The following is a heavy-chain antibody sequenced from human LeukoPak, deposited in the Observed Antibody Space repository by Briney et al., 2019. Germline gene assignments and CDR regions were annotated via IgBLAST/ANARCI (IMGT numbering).Heavy chain of an antibody. J-gene: IGHJ4*02. CDR3: ARENTAMVYYFDY. CDR1: GGTFSSYA. Sequence: SVKVSCKASGGTFSSYAISWVRQAPGQGLEWMGGIIPIFGTANYAQKFQGRVTITADESTSTAYMELSSLRSEDTAVYYCARENTAMVYYFDYWGQGILVTVSS. V-gene: IGHV1-69*01. CDR2: IIPIFGTA. D-gene: IGHD5-18*01.